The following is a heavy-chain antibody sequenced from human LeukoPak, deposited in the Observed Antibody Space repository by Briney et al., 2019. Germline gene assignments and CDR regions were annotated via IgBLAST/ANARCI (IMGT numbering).Heavy chain of an antibody. J-gene: IGHJ5*02. CDR3: ARDREGFWFDP. CDR2: ISSSSSYI. V-gene: IGHV3-11*06. Sequence: GGSLRLSCAASGFTFSDYYMSWIRQAPGKGLEWVSYISSSSSYIYYADSVKGRFTISRDNAKNSLYLQMNSLRAEDTAVYYCARDREGFWFDPWGQGTLVTVSS. D-gene: IGHD1-26*01. CDR1: GFTFSDYY.